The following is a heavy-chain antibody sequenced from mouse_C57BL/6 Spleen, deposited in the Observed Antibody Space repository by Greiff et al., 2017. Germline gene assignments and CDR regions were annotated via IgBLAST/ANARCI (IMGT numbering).Heavy chain of an antibody. CDR2: ISSGGDYI. J-gene: IGHJ1*03. D-gene: IGHD4-1*01. CDR1: GFTFSSYA. CDR3: TTNWDGGDWYCDV. V-gene: IGHV5-9-1*02. Sequence: EVQRVESGEGLVKPGGSLKLSCAASGFTFSSYAMSWVRQTPEKRLEWVAYISSGGDYIYYADTVKGRFTISRDNARNTLYLQMSSLKSEDTAMYYCTTNWDGGDWYCDVWGTGTTGTVSS.